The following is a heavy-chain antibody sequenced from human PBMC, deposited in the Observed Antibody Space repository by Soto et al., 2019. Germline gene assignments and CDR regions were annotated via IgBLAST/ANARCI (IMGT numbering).Heavy chain of an antibody. V-gene: IGHV4-34*01. J-gene: IGHJ4*02. CDR3: ARGRNRYRITMIVVPQRGFDY. D-gene: IGHD3-22*01. CDR2: INHSGST. Sequence: KPSETLSLTCAVYGGSFSCYYWSWIRQPPGKGLEWIGEINHSGSTNYNPSLKSRVTISVDTSKNQFSLKLSSVTAADTAVYYCARGRNRYRITMIVVPQRGFDYWGQGTLVTVSS. CDR1: GGSFSCYY.